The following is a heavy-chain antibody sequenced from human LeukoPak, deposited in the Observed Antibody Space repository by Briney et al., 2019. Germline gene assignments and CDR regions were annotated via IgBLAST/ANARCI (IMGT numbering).Heavy chain of an antibody. CDR2: IKQDGSQK. CDR1: GFTFSSYW. V-gene: IGHV3-7*01. D-gene: IGHD4-17*01. Sequence: PGGTLRLSCAVSGFTFSSYWMSWVRQAPGKGLEWVANIKQDGSQKYYVDSVRGQFTISRDNAKNSLYLQMNSLRADDTAVYYCARTSVYGDYWFDHWGQGTLVTVSS. J-gene: IGHJ5*02. CDR3: ARTSVYGDYWFDH.